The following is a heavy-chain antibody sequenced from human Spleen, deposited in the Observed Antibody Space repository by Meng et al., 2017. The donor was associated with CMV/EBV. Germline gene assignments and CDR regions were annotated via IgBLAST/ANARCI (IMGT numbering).Heavy chain of an antibody. CDR3: ARAARYCSSTSCYLNWFDP. CDR1: GGSISSSSYY. CDR2: IYYSGST. Sequence: GSLRLSCTVSGGSISSSSYYWGWIRQPPGKGLEWIGSIYYSGSTYYNPSLKSRVTISVDTSKNQFSLKLSSVTAADTAVYYCARAARYCSSTSCYLNWFDPWGQGTLVTVSS. D-gene: IGHD2-2*01. J-gene: IGHJ5*02. V-gene: IGHV4-39*07.